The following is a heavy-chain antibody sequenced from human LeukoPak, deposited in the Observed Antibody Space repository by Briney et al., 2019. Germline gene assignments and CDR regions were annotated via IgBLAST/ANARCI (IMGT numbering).Heavy chain of an antibody. D-gene: IGHD5-12*01. Sequence: GGSLRLSCAGSGFAFESFTMTWVRQAPGKGLEWVSLISATSSDINYAESVRGRFTISRDNAKNSLFLQMDSLRAEDTAIYYCAKGLFSAYDKYLDFWGQGTLVTVSS. V-gene: IGHV3-21*04. J-gene: IGHJ4*02. CDR1: GFAFESFT. CDR2: ISATSSDI. CDR3: AKGLFSAYDKYLDF.